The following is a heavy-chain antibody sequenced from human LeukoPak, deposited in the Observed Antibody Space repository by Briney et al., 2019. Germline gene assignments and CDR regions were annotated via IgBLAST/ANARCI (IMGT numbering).Heavy chain of an antibody. CDR3: ARHAARWLEVYWYFDL. CDR2: IYYSGST. V-gene: IGHV4-59*08. CDR1: GGSISSYY. J-gene: IGHJ2*01. Sequence: SETLSLTCTVSGGSISSYYWSWIRQPPGKGLGWIGYIYYSGSTNYNPSLKSRVTISLDTSKRQFSLKLIAVTAADTAVYYCARHAARWLEVYWYFDLWGRGTLVTLSS. D-gene: IGHD5-24*01.